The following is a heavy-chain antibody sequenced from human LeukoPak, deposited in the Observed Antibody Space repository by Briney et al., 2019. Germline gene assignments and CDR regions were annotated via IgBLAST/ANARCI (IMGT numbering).Heavy chain of an antibody. V-gene: IGHV3-7*01. CDR2: IRKRGIET. Sequence: GGSLRLSCAASGFTFTDNWMSWVRQAPGKGLEWVAFIRKRGIETNYVDSVKGRFTISRDNAKNSLYLQMNSLRAEDTAVYYCARGTRGYSGYESDYWGQGTLVTVSS. D-gene: IGHD5-12*01. J-gene: IGHJ4*02. CDR1: GFTFTDNW. CDR3: ARGTRGYSGYESDY.